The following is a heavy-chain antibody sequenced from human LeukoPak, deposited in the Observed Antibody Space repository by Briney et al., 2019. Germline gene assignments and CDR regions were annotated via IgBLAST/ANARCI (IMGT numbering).Heavy chain of an antibody. Sequence: STTTSSSTFRSSAMSSARQAPRNSLEMVSAISNNGGYTYYADSVQGRFTISRDNSKSTLCLQMNSPRAADTAVYYCAKQLGYCSDGSCYFPYWGQGTLVTVSS. CDR3: AKQLGYCSDGSCYFPY. CDR1: SSTFRSSA. D-gene: IGHD2-15*01. J-gene: IGHJ4*02. CDR2: ISNNGGYT. V-gene: IGHV3-23*01.